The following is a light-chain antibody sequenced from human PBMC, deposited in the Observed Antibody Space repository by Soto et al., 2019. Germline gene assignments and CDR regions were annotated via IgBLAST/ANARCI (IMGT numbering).Light chain of an antibody. V-gene: IGKV1-5*03. CDR3: QQYNESPWT. CDR1: QNINRW. CDR2: KAS. J-gene: IGKJ1*01. Sequence: DIQMTQYPSTLSASVGDRDTITCRASQNINRWLAWYQQKPGKAPNLLIYKASSLESGVPSRFSGSGSGTEFSLTISSLQPDDFATYYCQQYNESPWTFGHGTKVEIK.